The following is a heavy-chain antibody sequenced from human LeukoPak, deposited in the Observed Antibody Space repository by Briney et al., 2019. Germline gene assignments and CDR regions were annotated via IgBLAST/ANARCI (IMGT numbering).Heavy chain of an antibody. V-gene: IGHV3-23*01. J-gene: IGHJ4*02. CDR2: ITSSGGSA. Sequence: PGGSLRLSCAASGFTFSSYAMSWVRQAPGKGLEWVSAITSSGGSAYYADSVKGRFTISRDNSKSTLYLQMNSLRSEDTAVYHCYYEGYWGQGTLVTVSS. D-gene: IGHD3-16*01. CDR1: GFTFSSYA. CDR3: YYEGY.